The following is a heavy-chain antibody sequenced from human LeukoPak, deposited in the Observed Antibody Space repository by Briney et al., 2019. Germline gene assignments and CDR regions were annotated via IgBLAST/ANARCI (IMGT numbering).Heavy chain of an antibody. CDR2: IYYSGCT. J-gene: IGHJ3*02. Sequence: SETLSLTCTVSGGSISSYYWSWIRQPPGKGLEWIGYIYYSGCTNYNPSLKSRVTISVDTSKNQFSLKLSSVTAADTAVYYCARDSRDTAMVTPLGAFDIWGQGTMVTVSS. V-gene: IGHV4-59*01. CDR3: ARDSRDTAMVTPLGAFDI. CDR1: GGSISSYY. D-gene: IGHD5-18*01.